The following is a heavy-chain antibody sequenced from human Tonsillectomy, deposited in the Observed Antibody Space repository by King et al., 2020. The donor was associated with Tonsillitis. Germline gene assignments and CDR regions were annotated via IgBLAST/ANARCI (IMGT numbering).Heavy chain of an antibody. Sequence: VQLVQSGGGLVQPGGSLRLSCAASGFTFSIYAMTWVRQAPGKGLEWVSAISGSGGSTYYADSVKGRLTFSRDNSKNTLYLQMNSLRAEDTAVYYCAKTRDYYGSGSDDAFDIWGQGTMVTVSS. J-gene: IGHJ3*02. CDR1: GFTFSIYA. CDR2: ISGSGGST. D-gene: IGHD3-10*01. V-gene: IGHV3-23*04. CDR3: AKTRDYYGSGSDDAFDI.